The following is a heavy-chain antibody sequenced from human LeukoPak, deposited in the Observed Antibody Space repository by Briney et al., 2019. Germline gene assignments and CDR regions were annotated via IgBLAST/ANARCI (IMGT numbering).Heavy chain of an antibody. J-gene: IGHJ4*02. D-gene: IGHD5-18*01. Sequence: GGSLRLSCAASGFTFSSYGMHWVRQAPGKGLEWVAVISYDGSNKYYADSVKGRFTISRDNSKNTLYLQMNSLRAEDTAVYYCAKINFYGYRSDYWGQGTLVTDSS. CDR2: ISYDGSNK. CDR3: AKINFYGYRSDY. V-gene: IGHV3-30*18. CDR1: GFTFSSYG.